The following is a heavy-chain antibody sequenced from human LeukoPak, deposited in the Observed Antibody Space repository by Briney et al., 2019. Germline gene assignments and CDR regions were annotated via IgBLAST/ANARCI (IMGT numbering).Heavy chain of an antibody. CDR1: GDTFSGYC. V-gene: IGHV1-2*02. J-gene: IGHJ6*03. Sequence: ASVKVSCKASGDTFSGYCMHWVRQAPGQGLEWMGWINPNSGGTNYAQKFQGRVTMTRDTSITTAYMELSRLRSDDTALYYCARETSTWAGTFYYYLMDVWGKGTTVTISS. CDR2: INPNSGGT. CDR3: ARETSTWAGTFYYYLMDV. D-gene: IGHD6-13*01.